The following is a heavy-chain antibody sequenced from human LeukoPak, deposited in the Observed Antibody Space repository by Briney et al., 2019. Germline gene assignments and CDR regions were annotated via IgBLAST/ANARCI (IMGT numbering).Heavy chain of an antibody. Sequence: GGSLRLSCAASGFTFSSYAMHWVRQAPGKGLEWVAVISYDGSNKYYADSVKCRFTISRDNSKNTLYLQMNSLRAEDTAVYYCARDILGYCSSTSCYGGYYMDVWGKGTTVTVSS. CDR2: ISYDGSNK. CDR1: GFTFSSYA. J-gene: IGHJ6*03. D-gene: IGHD2-2*01. V-gene: IGHV3-30*01. CDR3: ARDILGYCSSTSCYGGYYMDV.